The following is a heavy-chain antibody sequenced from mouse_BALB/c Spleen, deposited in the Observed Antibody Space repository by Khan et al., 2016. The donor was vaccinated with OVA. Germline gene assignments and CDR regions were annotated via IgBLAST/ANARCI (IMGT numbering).Heavy chain of an antibody. J-gene: IGHJ4*01. CDR2: IWSDGST. CDR3: ARQTYDQYNIMDY. V-gene: IGHV2-6-1*01. D-gene: IGHD1-1*01. Sequence: QVQLKQSGPGLVAPSQSLSITCTISGFSLTNYGVHWVRQPPGKGLEWLVVIWSDGSTTYNSALKSRLTISKDNSKSQVFLKMNSLQTDDTAMYFSARQTYDQYNIMDYWGQGTSVTVSS. CDR1: GFSLTNYG.